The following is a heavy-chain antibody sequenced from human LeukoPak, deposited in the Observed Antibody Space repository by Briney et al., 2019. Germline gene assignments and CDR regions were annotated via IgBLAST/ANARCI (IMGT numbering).Heavy chain of an antibody. CDR3: ARSTYDYVWGSYRYNWFDP. Sequence: PGGSLRLSCAASGFTVSSNYMSWVRQAPGKGLEWVSVVYSGGSTYYADSVKGRFTISRDNSKNTLYLQMNSLRAEDTAVYYCARSTYDYVWGSYRYNWFDPWGQGTLVTVSS. CDR1: GFTVSSNY. J-gene: IGHJ5*02. D-gene: IGHD3-16*02. V-gene: IGHV3-66*01. CDR2: VYSGGST.